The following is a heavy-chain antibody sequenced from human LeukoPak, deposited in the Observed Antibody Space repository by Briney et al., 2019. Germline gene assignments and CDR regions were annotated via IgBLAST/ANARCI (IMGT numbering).Heavy chain of an antibody. CDR3: ARESAYSGWFDY. Sequence: PSETLSLTCTVSGGSVSSGSYYWSWIRQPPGKGLEWIGYIYYSGSTNYNPSLKSRVTMSVETSKNQFSLKLNSVTAADTAVYYCARESAYSGWFDYWGRGTLVTVSS. CDR2: IYYSGST. J-gene: IGHJ4*02. CDR1: GGSVSSGSYY. V-gene: IGHV4-61*01. D-gene: IGHD6-19*01.